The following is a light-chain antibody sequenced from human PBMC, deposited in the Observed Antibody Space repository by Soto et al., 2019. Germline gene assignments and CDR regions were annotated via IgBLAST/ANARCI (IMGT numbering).Light chain of an antibody. CDR2: GAS. CDR3: KQYGSSPPLT. V-gene: IGKV3-20*01. Sequence: EFVLTQSPGTLSLSPGERATLSCRATQSVSSSYLAWYQQKPGQAPRILIYGASTRATGMPDRFSGSGSGTDFTLTISRLEPEDFAVYYCKQYGSSPPLTFGGGTKVEIK. J-gene: IGKJ4*01. CDR1: QSVSSSY.